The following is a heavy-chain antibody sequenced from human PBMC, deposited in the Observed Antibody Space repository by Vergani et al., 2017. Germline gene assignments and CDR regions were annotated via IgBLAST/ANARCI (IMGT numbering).Heavy chain of an antibody. D-gene: IGHD2-15*01. J-gene: IGHJ3*02. CDR2: ISWNSDII. V-gene: IGHV3-9*01. Sequence: VQLQESGSGLVKPSQTLSLTCAVSGGSISSGGYSWSWIRQPPGKGLEWVSGISWNSDIIGYADSVKGRFTISRDNAKNSLYLQMNSLRVEDTALYYCAKDVFVAGTDAFDIWGQGTMVTVSS. CDR3: AKDVFVAGTDAFDI. CDR1: GGSISSGGYS.